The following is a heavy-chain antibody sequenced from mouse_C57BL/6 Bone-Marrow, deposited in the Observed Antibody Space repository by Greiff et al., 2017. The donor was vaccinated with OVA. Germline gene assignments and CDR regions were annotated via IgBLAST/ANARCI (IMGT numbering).Heavy chain of an antibody. D-gene: IGHD1-1*01. Sequence: DVMLVESGGGLVQPGGSLKLSCAASGFTFSDYGMAWVRQAPRKGPEWVAFISNLAYSIYYADTVTGRFTISRENAKNTLYLEMSSLRSEDTAMYYCARQCYGSSYFDYWGQGTTLTVSS. V-gene: IGHV5-15*01. CDR3: ARQCYGSSYFDY. CDR1: GFTFSDYG. J-gene: IGHJ2*01. CDR2: ISNLAYSI.